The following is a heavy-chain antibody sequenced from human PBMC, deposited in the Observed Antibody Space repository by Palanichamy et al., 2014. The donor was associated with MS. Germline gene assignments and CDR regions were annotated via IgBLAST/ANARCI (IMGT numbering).Heavy chain of an antibody. CDR3: AKAIPRGGGAFHV. CDR1: GYNFSNYW. Sequence: EVQLVQSGAEVKKAGQSLQISCMGSGYNFSNYWIAWVRQMPGKGPEWMGIIFPGDSDTRYSPSFEGQVTISVDKSINTAYLQWSSLKASDTAMYYCAKAIPRGGGAFHVWGQGTIVTVSA. CDR2: IFPGDSDT. V-gene: IGHV5-51*03. D-gene: IGHD3-16*01. J-gene: IGHJ3*01.